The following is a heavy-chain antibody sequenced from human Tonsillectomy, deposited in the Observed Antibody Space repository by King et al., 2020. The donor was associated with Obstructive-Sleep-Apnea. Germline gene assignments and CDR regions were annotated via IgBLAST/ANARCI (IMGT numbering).Heavy chain of an antibody. J-gene: IGHJ6*02. V-gene: IGHV4-39*07. CDR1: VGSITSSIYC. CDR2: IYYSGST. CDR3: ARGAPYYYYGMDV. Sequence: LQLQESGPGLVKPSETLSLTCTVSVGSITSSIYCCGWIRQPPGKGLEWIGNIYYSGSTYYNPSLKGRGTTSVDTSKNQFSLKLSSVTAADTAMYYCARGAPYYYYGMDVWGQGTTVTVSS.